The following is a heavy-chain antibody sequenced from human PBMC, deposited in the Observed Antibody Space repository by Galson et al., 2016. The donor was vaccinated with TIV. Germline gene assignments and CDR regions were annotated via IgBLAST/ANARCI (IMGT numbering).Heavy chain of an antibody. D-gene: IGHD3-22*01. CDR1: GFTFSIFA. CDR2: ISGGGGST. V-gene: IGHV3-23*01. CDR3: TRVPSSGFSYYYGLDV. J-gene: IGHJ6*02. Sequence: SLRLSCAASGFTFSIFAMTWVRQAPGMGLKWVSAISGGGGSTYYADSVKGRFTISRDNSKNTLFMQLNSLRAEHTAVYYCTRVPSSGFSYYYGLDVWGQGTTFTVSS.